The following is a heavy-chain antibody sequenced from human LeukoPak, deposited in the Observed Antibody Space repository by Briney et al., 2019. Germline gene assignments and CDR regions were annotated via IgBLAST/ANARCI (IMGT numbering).Heavy chain of an antibody. D-gene: IGHD3-10*01. CDR1: GFTFSSYS. CDR2: ISSSSSYI. CDR3: ARDEYYYGSGSSYYYYYGMDV. Sequence: GRSLRLSCAASGFTFSSYSMNWVRQAPGKGLEWVSSISSSSSYIYYADSVKGRFTISRDNAKNSLYLQMNSLRAEDTAVYYCARDEYYYGSGSSYYYYYGMDVWGQGTTVTVSS. V-gene: IGHV3-21*01. J-gene: IGHJ6*02.